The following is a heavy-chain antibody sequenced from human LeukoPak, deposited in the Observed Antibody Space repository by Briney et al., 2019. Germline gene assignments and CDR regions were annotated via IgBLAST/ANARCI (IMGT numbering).Heavy chain of an antibody. D-gene: IGHD5-18*01. V-gene: IGHV4-4*02. CDR1: GGSISSSNW. CDR3: ARVEDTAMVKAFDY. J-gene: IGHJ4*02. Sequence: SGTLSLTCAVSGGSISSSNWWSWVRQPPGKGLEWIGEIYHSGSTNYNPSLKRRVTISVDKSKNQFSLKLSSVTAADTAVYYCARVEDTAMVKAFDYWGQGTLVTVSS. CDR2: IYHSGST.